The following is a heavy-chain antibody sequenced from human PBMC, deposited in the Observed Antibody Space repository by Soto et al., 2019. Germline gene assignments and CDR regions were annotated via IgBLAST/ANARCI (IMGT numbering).Heavy chain of an antibody. CDR1: GGSISSSPYY. CDR2: IYYSGTT. V-gene: IGHV4-39*01. CDR3: ARHRQYYDTSGYQQRYFDY. J-gene: IGHJ4*02. Sequence: LSLTCSVSGGSISSSPYYWGWIRQPPGKGLEWLGTIYYSGTTSYNPSLKSRVIISVDTSNNQLFLKLRSVTAADTAVYYCARHRQYYDTSGYQQRYFDYWGQGTQVTVSS. D-gene: IGHD3-22*01.